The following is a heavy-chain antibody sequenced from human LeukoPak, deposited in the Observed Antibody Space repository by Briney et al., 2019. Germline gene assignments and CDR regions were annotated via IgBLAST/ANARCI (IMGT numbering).Heavy chain of an antibody. Sequence: GGSLRLSCAASGFTLSNYDIHWVRQAPGKGLEWVAFIRYDGSNKYYADSVKGRFTISRDNSKNTLYLQMNSLRAEDTAVYYCAKADSGSYYDNAFDIWGQGTMVTVSS. CDR3: AKADSGSYYDNAFDI. CDR2: IRYDGSNK. D-gene: IGHD1-26*01. J-gene: IGHJ3*02. CDR1: GFTLSNYD. V-gene: IGHV3-30*02.